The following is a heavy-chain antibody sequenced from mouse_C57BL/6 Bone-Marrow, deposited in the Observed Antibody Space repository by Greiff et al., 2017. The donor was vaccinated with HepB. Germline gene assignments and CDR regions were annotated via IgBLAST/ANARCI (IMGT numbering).Heavy chain of an antibody. CDR3: TRGGGAYYFDY. CDR2: ISSGGDYI. Sequence: EVKLVESGEGLVKPGGSLKLSCAASGFTFSSYAMSWVRQTPEKRLEWVAYISSGGDYIYYADTVKGRFTISRDNARNTLYLQMSSLKSEDTAMYYCTRGGGAYYFDYWGQGTTLTVSS. V-gene: IGHV5-9-1*02. J-gene: IGHJ2*01. CDR1: GFTFSSYA.